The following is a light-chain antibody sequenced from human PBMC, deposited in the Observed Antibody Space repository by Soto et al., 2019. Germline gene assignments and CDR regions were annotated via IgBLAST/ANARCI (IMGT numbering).Light chain of an antibody. CDR1: SGHSTYT. Sequence: QSVLTQSPSASASLGASVKLTCTLSSGHSTYTIAWHQQQPEKGPRYLMNINSDGSHTKGDGIPDRFSGSSSGAERYLTISSLQSEDEADYYCQTWGTGYAVFGGGPQLTVL. J-gene: IGLJ7*01. CDR3: QTWGTGYAV. V-gene: IGLV4-69*01. CDR2: INSDGSH.